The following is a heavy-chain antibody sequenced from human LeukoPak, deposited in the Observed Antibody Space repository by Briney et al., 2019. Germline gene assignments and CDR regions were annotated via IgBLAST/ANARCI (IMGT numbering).Heavy chain of an antibody. Sequence: GASVKVSCKASGGTFSSYAISWVRQAPGQGLEWMGGIIPIFGTANYAQKFQGRVTITTDESTSTAYMELSSLRSEDTAVYYCARGRFGGGAFDIWGQGTMVTVSS. CDR2: IIPIFGTA. D-gene: IGHD3-10*01. CDR1: GGTFSSYA. J-gene: IGHJ3*02. V-gene: IGHV1-69*05. CDR3: ARGRFGGGAFDI.